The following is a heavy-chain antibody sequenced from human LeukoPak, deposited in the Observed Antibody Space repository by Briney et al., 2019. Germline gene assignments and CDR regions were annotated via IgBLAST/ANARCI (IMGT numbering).Heavy chain of an antibody. J-gene: IGHJ4*02. D-gene: IGHD3-22*01. CDR2: ISSSSSYI. V-gene: IGHV3-21*01. CDR3: ARSEDDYYDSSGYYGY. Sequence: GGSLRLSCAASGLTFSSYSMTWVRQAPGKGLEWVSSISSSSSYIYHADSVKGRFTISRDNAKNSLYLQMNSLRAEDTAVYYCARSEDDYYDSSGYYGYWGQGTLVTVSS. CDR1: GLTFSSYS.